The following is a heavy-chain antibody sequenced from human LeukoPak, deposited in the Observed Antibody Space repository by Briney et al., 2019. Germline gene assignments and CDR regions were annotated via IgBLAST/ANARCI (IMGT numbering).Heavy chain of an antibody. V-gene: IGHV3-48*04. CDR1: GFTFSTYS. Sequence: PGGSLRLSCAASGFTFSTYSMNWVRQAPGKGLERVSYISSGSSTIYYADSVKGRFTFSRDNAKNSLYLQMNSLRAEDTAVYYCARDRHIAARDAFDIWGQGTMVTVSS. D-gene: IGHD6-13*01. CDR3: ARDRHIAARDAFDI. J-gene: IGHJ3*02. CDR2: ISSGSSTI.